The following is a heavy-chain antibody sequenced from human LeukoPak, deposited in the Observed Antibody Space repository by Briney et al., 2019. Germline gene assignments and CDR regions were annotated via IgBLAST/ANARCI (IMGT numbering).Heavy chain of an antibody. V-gene: IGHV1-8*01. D-gene: IGHD3-16*01. J-gene: IGHJ4*02. CDR3: TRGRGGTIVWGYLDY. CDR2: MNSNSGNT. Sequence: GASVKVSCKASGYTFINYDIMWVRQATGHGLEWMGWMNSNSGNTGYAQKFQGRVTMTRDTSMSTAYMELSSLRSEDTAVYYCTRGRGGTIVWGYLDYWGQGTLVTVSS. CDR1: GYTFINYD.